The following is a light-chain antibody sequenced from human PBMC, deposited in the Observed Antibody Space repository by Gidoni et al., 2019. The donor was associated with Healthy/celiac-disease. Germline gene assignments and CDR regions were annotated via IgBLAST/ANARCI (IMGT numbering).Light chain of an antibody. CDR2: DAS. CDR1: QSVSSY. J-gene: IGKJ5*01. CDR3: QQRSNWPPIT. V-gene: IGKV3-11*01. Sequence: EIVLTQSPATLSLSPGERATLSCRASQSVSSYLAWYQQKPGQAPRLLIYDASTRATGIPARLSGSGSGTDFTLTISSLEHEDFAVYYCQQRSNWPPITFGQGTRLEIK.